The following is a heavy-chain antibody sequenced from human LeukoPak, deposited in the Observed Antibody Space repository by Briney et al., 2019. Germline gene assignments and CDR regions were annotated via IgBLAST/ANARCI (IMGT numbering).Heavy chain of an antibody. Sequence: ASVKVSCKASGYTFTGYYMHWVRQAPGQGPEWMGRINPNSGGTNYAQKFQGRVTMTRDTSISTAYMELSRLRSDDTAVYYCARELGYSSSWYEGGGFDPWGQGTLVTVSS. CDR1: GYTFTGYY. CDR2: INPNSGGT. J-gene: IGHJ5*02. V-gene: IGHV1-2*06. CDR3: ARELGYSSSWYEGGGFDP. D-gene: IGHD6-13*01.